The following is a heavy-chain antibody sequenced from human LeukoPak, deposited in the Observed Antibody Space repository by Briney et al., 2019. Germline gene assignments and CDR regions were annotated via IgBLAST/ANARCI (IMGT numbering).Heavy chain of an antibody. CDR3: ARVVYYGSGSYWGLDH. Sequence: GASVTVSCKASAYAFSSYGITWVRQAPGQGLEWMGWISAYNGNTSYAQKAQGRVTMTTDTSTNTAYMELRSLRSDDTAVFYCARVVYYGSGSYWGLDHWGQGTLVTVSS. CDR2: ISAYNGNT. D-gene: IGHD3-10*01. J-gene: IGHJ4*02. CDR1: AYAFSSYG. V-gene: IGHV1-18*01.